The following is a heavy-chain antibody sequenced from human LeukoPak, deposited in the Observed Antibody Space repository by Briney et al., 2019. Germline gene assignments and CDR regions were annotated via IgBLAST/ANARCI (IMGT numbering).Heavy chain of an antibody. D-gene: IGHD3-22*01. V-gene: IGHV4-34*01. CDR2: INHSGST. CDR1: GSSIRNYY. Sequence: SETLSLTCTVSGSSIRNYYWSWIRQPPGKGLEWIGEINHSGSTNYNPSLKSRVTISVDTSKNQFSLKLSSVTAADTAVYYCARVSSGYYYWGQGTLVTVSS. CDR3: ARVSSGYYY. J-gene: IGHJ4*02.